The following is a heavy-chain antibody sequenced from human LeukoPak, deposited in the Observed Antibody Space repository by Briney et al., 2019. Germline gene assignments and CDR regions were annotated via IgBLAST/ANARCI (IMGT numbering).Heavy chain of an antibody. V-gene: IGHV4-34*01. CDR3: ASGVPAAEYPFDY. J-gene: IGHJ4*02. D-gene: IGHD2-2*01. CDR1: GGSFSGYY. CDR2: INHSGST. Sequence: PSETLSLTCAVYGGSFSGYYWSWIRQPPGKGLEWIGEINHSGSTNYNPSLKSRVTISVDTSKNQFSLKLSSVTAADTAVYYCASGVPAAEYPFDYWGQGTLVTVSS.